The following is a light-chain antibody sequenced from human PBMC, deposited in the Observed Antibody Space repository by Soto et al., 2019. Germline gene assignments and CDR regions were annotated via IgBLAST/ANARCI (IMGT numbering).Light chain of an antibody. V-gene: IGKV1-39*01. CDR1: QSTSSY. CDR3: QQSYTTRRT. CDR2: AAS. J-gene: IGKJ4*01. Sequence: DSQMTQSPSTLSASVGDRVTITCRASQSTSSYLDWYQQKPGKAPKLLIYAASSLQRGIPARFSGSGSGTDSTLTISSLQPEDFATYYCQQSYTTRRTFGGGTKVDIK.